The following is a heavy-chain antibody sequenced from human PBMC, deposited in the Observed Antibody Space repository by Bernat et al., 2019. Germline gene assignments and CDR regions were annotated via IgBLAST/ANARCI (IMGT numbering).Heavy chain of an antibody. CDR2: ISSSSSTL. V-gene: IGHV3-48*02. CDR1: GFTFSSYS. CDR3: ARLLSYYYYYMDV. J-gene: IGHJ6*03. D-gene: IGHD2-15*01. Sequence: EVQLVESGGGLVQPGGSLRLSCAASGFTFSSYSMNWVRQAPGKGLEWVSYISSSSSTLYYADSVKGRFTISRDNAKNSLYLQMNSLRDDATAVYYCARLLSYYYYYMDVWGKGTTVTVSS.